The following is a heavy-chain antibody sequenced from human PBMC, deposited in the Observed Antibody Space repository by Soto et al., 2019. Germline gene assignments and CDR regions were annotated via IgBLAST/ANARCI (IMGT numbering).Heavy chain of an antibody. CDR1: GFTFSSYA. V-gene: IGHV3-23*01. CDR3: ARDRGGSTYCGGDCYDSGDY. D-gene: IGHD2-21*02. Sequence: GSLRLSCAASGFTFSSYAMSWVRQAPGKGLEWVSAISGSGGSTYYADSVKGRFTISRDNSKNTLYLQMNSLRAEDTAVYYCARDRGGSTYCGGDCYDSGDYWGQGTLVTVSS. CDR2: ISGSGGST. J-gene: IGHJ4*02.